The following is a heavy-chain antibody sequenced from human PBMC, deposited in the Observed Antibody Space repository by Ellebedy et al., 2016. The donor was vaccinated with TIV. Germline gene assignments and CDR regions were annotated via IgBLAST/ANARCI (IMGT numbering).Heavy chain of an antibody. D-gene: IGHD5-18*01. Sequence: PGGSLRLSCVGSGFTFSSAGMYWVRQAPGKGLEWLAVISYDGGIKHYGDSVKGRFTISRDNSKNTLYLHMSSLRVEDSAVYYCAKNYVYIYGDANYYYGTDVWGHGTMVTVSS. J-gene: IGHJ6*02. V-gene: IGHV3-30*18. CDR3: AKNYVYIYGDANYYYGTDV. CDR2: ISYDGGIK. CDR1: GFTFSSAG.